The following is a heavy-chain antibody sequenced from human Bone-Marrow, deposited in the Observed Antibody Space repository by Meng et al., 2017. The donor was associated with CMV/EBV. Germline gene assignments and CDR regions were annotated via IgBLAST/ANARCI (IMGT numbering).Heavy chain of an antibody. V-gene: IGHV3-11*04. Sequence: GESLKISCAASGFTFSDYYMSWIRQAPGKGLEWVSYISSSGSTIYYADSVKGRFTISRDNAKNSLYLQMNSLRAEDTAVYYCARDVVVIPAAIYYGMDVWGQGTTVPVSS. D-gene: IGHD2-2*01. CDR3: ARDVVVIPAAIYYGMDV. J-gene: IGHJ6*02. CDR2: ISSSGSTI. CDR1: GFTFSDYY.